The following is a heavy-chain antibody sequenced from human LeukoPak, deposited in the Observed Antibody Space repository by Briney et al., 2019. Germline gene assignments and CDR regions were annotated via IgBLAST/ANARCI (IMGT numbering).Heavy chain of an antibody. Sequence: VKVSCKASGGTFSSYAISWVRQAPGQGLEWMGGIIPIFGTANYAQKFQGRVTITADESTGTAYMELSSLRSEDTAVYYCARDQSSSWHHTDYWGQGTLVTVSS. J-gene: IGHJ4*02. D-gene: IGHD6-13*01. CDR2: IIPIFGTA. CDR3: ARDQSSSWHHTDY. V-gene: IGHV1-69*13. CDR1: GGTFSSYA.